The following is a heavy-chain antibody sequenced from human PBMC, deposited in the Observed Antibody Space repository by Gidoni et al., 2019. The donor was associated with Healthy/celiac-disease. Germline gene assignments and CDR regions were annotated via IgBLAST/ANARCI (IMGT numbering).Heavy chain of an antibody. CDR3: ARTSWSLVRGVISFDY. CDR2: IYYSGST. CDR1: SSYY. Sequence: SSYYWSWLRQPPGKGLEWIGYIYYSGSTTYNPSLKSRVTISVDPSKNQCSLKLSSVTAADTAVYYCARTSWSLVRGVISFDYWGQGTLVTVSS. D-gene: IGHD3-10*01. J-gene: IGHJ4*02. V-gene: IGHV4-59*01.